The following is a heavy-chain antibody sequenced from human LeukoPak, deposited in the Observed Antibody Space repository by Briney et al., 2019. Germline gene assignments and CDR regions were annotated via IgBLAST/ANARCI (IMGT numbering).Heavy chain of an antibody. CDR2: ISTYSGNT. J-gene: IGHJ4*02. Sequence: ASVKVSCKASGYTFSDYGISWVRQAPGQGLEWMGWISTYSGNTNYAQRPQGRVAMTTDTSTSTAYMELRSLRSDDTAVYYCARDCDRSGYYCYWGQGTLVTVSS. D-gene: IGHD3-22*01. CDR1: GYTFSDYG. V-gene: IGHV1-18*01. CDR3: ARDCDRSGYYCY.